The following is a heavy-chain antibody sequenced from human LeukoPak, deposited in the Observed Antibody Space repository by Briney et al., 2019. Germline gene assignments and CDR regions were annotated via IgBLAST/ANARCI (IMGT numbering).Heavy chain of an antibody. CDR2: IKQDGTEK. D-gene: IGHD3-10*01. CDR3: ASPLGGSGSRPFDY. V-gene: IGHV3-7*05. J-gene: IGHJ4*02. Sequence: GGSLRLSCAASGFTLSSYLMNWVRQAPGKGLEWVANIKQDGTEKYYVDSVKGRFTISRDNAKNSLYLQMNTLTAEDTAVYYCASPLGGSGSRPFDYWGQGTLVTVSS. CDR1: GFTLSSYL.